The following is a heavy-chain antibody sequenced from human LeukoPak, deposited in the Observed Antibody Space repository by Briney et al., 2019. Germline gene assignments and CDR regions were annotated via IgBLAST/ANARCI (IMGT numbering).Heavy chain of an antibody. CDR3: ARDSGSYNFDY. Sequence: SETLSLTCTVSGGSISGYYWSWIRQPAGKGLEWIGRICTSGSTNYNPSLKSRVTMSVDTSKNQVSLKLSSVTAADTAVYYCARDSGSYNFDYWGQGTLVTVSS. CDR1: GGSISGYY. CDR2: ICTSGST. J-gene: IGHJ4*02. V-gene: IGHV4-4*07. D-gene: IGHD3-10*01.